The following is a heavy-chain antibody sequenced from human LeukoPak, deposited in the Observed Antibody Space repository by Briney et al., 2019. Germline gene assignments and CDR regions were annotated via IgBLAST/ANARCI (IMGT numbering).Heavy chain of an antibody. J-gene: IGHJ3*02. Sequence: PSETLSLTCTVSGGSISSYYWSWIRQPPGKGLEWIGYIYYSGSTNYNPSLKSRVTISVDTSKNQFSLKLSSVTAADTAVYYCARSFTYYYDSSGYWVLDIWGQGTKVTVSS. CDR1: GGSISSYY. CDR3: ARSFTYYYDSSGYWVLDI. CDR2: IYYSGST. D-gene: IGHD3-22*01. V-gene: IGHV4-59*01.